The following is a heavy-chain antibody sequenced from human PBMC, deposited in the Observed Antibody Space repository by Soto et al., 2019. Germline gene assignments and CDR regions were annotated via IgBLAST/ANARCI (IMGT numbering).Heavy chain of an antibody. CDR2: IWYDGSNK. CDR1: GFTFSSYG. CDR3: ARDIGYSSFPYYGMDV. J-gene: IGHJ6*02. Sequence: GGSLRLSCAASGFTFSSYGMHWVRQAPGKGLEWVAVIWYDGSNKYYADSVKGRFTISRDNSKNTLYLQMNSLRAEDTAVYYCARDIGYSSFPYYGMDVWGQGTTVTVSS. D-gene: IGHD6-13*01. V-gene: IGHV3-33*01.